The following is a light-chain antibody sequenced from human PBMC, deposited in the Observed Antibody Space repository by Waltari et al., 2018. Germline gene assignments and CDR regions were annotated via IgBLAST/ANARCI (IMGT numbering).Light chain of an antibody. J-gene: IGKJ1*01. CDR3: QQYNFDPWT. CDR2: KAS. V-gene: IGKV1-5*03. Sequence: DIQMTQSPSTLSASPGDSVTINCRASQTVETWLAWYQQKPGRPPKFLIHKASTLETGVPSRFRGSGSGTEFTLTINGLQVDDFATYYCQQYNFDPWTFGQGTRVEIK. CDR1: QTVETW.